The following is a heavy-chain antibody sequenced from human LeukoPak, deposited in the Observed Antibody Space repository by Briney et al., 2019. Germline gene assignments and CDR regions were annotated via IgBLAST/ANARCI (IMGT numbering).Heavy chain of an antibody. CDR2: IYYSGST. CDR1: DGSINSYY. J-gene: IGHJ4*02. CDR3: ARGRIAVAGTKNYFDY. V-gene: IGHV4-59*01. Sequence: PSETLSLTCSVSDGSINSYYWNWIRQPPGKGLEWIGDIYYSGSTNYNPSLKSRVTISVDTSKNQFSLKLSSVTAADTAVYYCARGRIAVAGTKNYFDYWGQGTLVTVSS. D-gene: IGHD6-19*01.